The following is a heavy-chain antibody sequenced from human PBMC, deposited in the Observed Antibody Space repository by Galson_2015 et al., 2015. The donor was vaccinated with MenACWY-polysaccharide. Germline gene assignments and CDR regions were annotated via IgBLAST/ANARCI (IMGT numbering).Heavy chain of an antibody. Sequence: SLRLSCAASGFTFSSYGMHWVRQAPGKGLEWVAVISYDGSNKYYADSVKGRLTISRDNSKNTLYLQMNSLRAEDTAVYYCAKSFLDAFDIWGQGTMVTVSS. J-gene: IGHJ3*02. CDR2: ISYDGSNK. V-gene: IGHV3-30*18. CDR3: AKSFLDAFDI. CDR1: GFTFSSYG.